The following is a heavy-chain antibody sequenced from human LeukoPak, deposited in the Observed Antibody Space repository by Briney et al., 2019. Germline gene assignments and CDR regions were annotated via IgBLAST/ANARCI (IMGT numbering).Heavy chain of an antibody. D-gene: IGHD2-8*02. CDR1: GFTFSTFA. V-gene: IGHV3-23*01. CDR2: IFPSGGEI. J-gene: IGHJ4*02. CDR3: ATYRRVLSPFES. Sequence: GGSLRLSCAASGFTFSTFAMIWVRQPPGKGLEWVSSIFPSGGEIHYADSVRGRFTISRDNSKSTLSLQMNSLRAEDTAIYYCATYRRVLSPFESWGQGTLVTVSS.